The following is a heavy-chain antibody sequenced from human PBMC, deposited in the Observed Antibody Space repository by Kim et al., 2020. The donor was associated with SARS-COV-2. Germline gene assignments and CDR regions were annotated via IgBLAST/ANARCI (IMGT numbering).Heavy chain of an antibody. V-gene: IGHV4-39*01. D-gene: IGHD7-27*01. Sequence: NPSLNSRVTISGDTSKNQFSLKLSSVTAADTAVYYCARPWGFGWYYMDVWGKGTTVTVSS. J-gene: IGHJ6*03. CDR3: ARPWGFGWYYMDV.